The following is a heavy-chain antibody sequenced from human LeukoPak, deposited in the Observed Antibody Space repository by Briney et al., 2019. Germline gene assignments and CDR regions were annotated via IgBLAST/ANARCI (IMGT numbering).Heavy chain of an antibody. J-gene: IGHJ4*02. CDR2: INHNGST. CDR3: ARERFSVDY. Sequence: PSETLSLTCAVYGGSFSGYYWSWIRQPPGKGLGWIGEINHNGSTNYNPSLKSRVTISVDTSKNQFSLKLSSVTAADTAVYYCARERFSVDYWGQGTLVTVSS. D-gene: IGHD3-3*01. CDR1: GGSFSGYY. V-gene: IGHV4-34*01.